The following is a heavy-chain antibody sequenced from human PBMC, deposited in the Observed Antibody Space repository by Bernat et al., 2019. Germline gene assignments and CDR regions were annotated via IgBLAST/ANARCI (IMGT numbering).Heavy chain of an antibody. CDR2: INPYNGNT. CDR1: GYTFINYG. CDR3: AAAPSQVPAANIWFDP. V-gene: IGHV1-18*01. Sequence: QVQLVQSGTDVKKPGASLRVSCKASGYTFINYGITWVRQAPGQGLEWMGWINPYNGNTNYAQTVQGRVTMTTDTSTSTAYMEMTSLRSDDTAVYYCAAAPSQVPAANIWFDPWGQGTLVTVSS. J-gene: IGHJ5*01. D-gene: IGHD2-2*01.